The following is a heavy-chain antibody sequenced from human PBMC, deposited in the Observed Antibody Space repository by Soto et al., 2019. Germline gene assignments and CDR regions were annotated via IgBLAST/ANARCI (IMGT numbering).Heavy chain of an antibody. CDR2: ISGSGGST. CDR3: AREAAAAEDYYYYGKDV. Sequence: GGSLRLSCAASGFTFSSYAMSWVRQAPGKGLEWVSAISGSGGSTYYADSVRGRFTISRDNSKNTLYLQMNSLRAEDTAVYYCAREAAAAEDYYYYGKDVWSQGTTVTVSS. V-gene: IGHV3-23*01. D-gene: IGHD6-13*01. CDR1: GFTFSSYA. J-gene: IGHJ6*02.